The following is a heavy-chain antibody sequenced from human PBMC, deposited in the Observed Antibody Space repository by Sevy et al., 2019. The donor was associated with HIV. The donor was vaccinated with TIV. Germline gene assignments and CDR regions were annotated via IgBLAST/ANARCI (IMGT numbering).Heavy chain of an antibody. CDR2: ISAHNGDT. J-gene: IGHJ4*02. CDR1: GYTFTSYR. D-gene: IGHD2-15*01. CDR3: ARAYCSGGSCYSLAY. Sequence: ASVKVSCKASGYTFTSYRVSWVRQAPGQGLERMGWISAHNGDTHYAQKFQGRVTMTTDTPTSTAYMDLRSLRSDDTAVYYCARAYCSGGSCYSLAYWGQGTLVTVSS. V-gene: IGHV1-18*01.